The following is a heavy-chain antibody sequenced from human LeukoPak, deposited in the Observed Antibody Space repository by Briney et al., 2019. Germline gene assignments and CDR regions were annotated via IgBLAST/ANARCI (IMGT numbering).Heavy chain of an antibody. V-gene: IGHV3-53*01. J-gene: IGHJ6*03. Sequence: GGSLRLSCAASGFSVSSNYMSWVRQAPGKGLEWVSVICSGGRTYYEDSVKGRFTISRDNSKNTLYLQMNRLRAEDTAVYYCARVYYGSGSLHYYYYYMDVWGKGTTVTISS. CDR3: ARVYYGSGSLHYYYYYMDV. CDR1: GFSVSSNY. CDR2: ICSGGRT. D-gene: IGHD3-10*01.